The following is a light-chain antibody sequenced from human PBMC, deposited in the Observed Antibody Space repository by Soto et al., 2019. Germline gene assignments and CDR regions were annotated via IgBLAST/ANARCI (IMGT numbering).Light chain of an antibody. Sequence: EIVLTQSPGTLSLSPGERATLSCRASESVKSRFLAWYQQKPGQAPRLLIYGASSRATGIPDRFSGSGSGTDFTLTISRLEPEDFAVYYCQQYGRSPLTFGGATTVEIK. CDR1: ESVKSRF. CDR2: GAS. V-gene: IGKV3-20*01. CDR3: QQYGRSPLT. J-gene: IGKJ4*01.